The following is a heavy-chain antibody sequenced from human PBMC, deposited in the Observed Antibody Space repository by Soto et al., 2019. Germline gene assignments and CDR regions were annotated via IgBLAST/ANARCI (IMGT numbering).Heavy chain of an antibody. D-gene: IGHD2-21*01. CDR3: AGVIDPYYYYMDV. CDR1: GGSFSGYY. V-gene: IGHV4-34*01. J-gene: IGHJ6*03. CDR2: INHSGST. Sequence: SETLSLTCAVYGGSFSGYYWSWILQPPGKGLEWIGEINHSGSTNYNPSLKSRVTISVDTSKNQFSLKLSSVTAADTAVYYCAGVIDPYYYYMDVWGKGTTVTVSS.